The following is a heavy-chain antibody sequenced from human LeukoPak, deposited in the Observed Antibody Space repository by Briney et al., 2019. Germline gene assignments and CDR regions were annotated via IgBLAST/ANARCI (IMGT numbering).Heavy chain of an antibody. CDR1: GFTVSSNY. V-gene: IGHV3-53*01. J-gene: IGHJ4*02. CDR3: ARVGLPGIAAAGTPVEYYFDY. CDR2: IYSGGST. D-gene: IGHD6-13*01. Sequence: GGSLRLSCAASGFTVSSNYMSWVRQAPGKGLEWVSVIYSGGSTYYADSVKGRFTISRDNSKNTLYLQMNSLRAEDTAVYYCARVGLPGIAAAGTPVEYYFDYWGQGTLVTVSS.